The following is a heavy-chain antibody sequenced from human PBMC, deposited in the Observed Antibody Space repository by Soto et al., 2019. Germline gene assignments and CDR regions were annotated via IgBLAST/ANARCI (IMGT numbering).Heavy chain of an antibody. CDR2: IYYSGST. CDR3: ARHLGEGYFDY. J-gene: IGHJ4*02. CDR1: GGSISSGGYY. V-gene: IGHV4-39*01. Sequence: SETLSLTCTVSGGSISSGGYYWSWIRQHPGKGLEWIGTIYYSGSTNYNPSLKSRVTMSVDTSKNHFSLKLSSVTAADTAVYYCARHLGEGYFDYWGQGTLVTVSS.